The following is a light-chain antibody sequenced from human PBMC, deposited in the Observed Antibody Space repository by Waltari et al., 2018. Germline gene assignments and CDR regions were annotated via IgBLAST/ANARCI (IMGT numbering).Light chain of an antibody. CDR2: DVS. V-gene: IGLV2-23*02. Sequence: QSALTQPASVSGSPGQSITISCTGTSSDIGYYNFVSWYQQHPGTAPKLMIFDVSKRPSGVSNRFSGSKSGNTASLTISGLQAEDEADYYCCSYAGSSTVVFGGGTKLTVL. J-gene: IGLJ2*01. CDR1: SSDIGYYNF. CDR3: CSYAGSSTVV.